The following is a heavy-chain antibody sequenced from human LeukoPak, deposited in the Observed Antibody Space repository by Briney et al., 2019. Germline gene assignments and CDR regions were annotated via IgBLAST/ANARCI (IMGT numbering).Heavy chain of an antibody. V-gene: IGHV3-74*01. Sequence: GGSLRLSCAASGFTFSSYWMHWVRQAPGKGPVWVSRINGDGSTTTYADSVTGRFTISRDNAKNTQYLQMNRLGAEDTAVYYCARVSIGAWYFDLWGRGTLVTVSS. CDR2: INGDGSTT. J-gene: IGHJ2*01. CDR3: ARVSIGAWYFDL. CDR1: GFTFSSYW. D-gene: IGHD3-16*01.